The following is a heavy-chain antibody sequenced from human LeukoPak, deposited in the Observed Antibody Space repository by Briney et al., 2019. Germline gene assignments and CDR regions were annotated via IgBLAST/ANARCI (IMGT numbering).Heavy chain of an antibody. CDR1: GFTFSSYG. V-gene: IGHV3-33*08. D-gene: IGHD3-3*01. Sequence: GRSLRLSCAASGFTFSSYGMHWVRQAPGKGLEWVAIIWYDGSNKYYADSVKGRFTISRDNSKNTLYLQMNSLRADDTAVYYCARDYGSGMDCWGQGTQVTVSS. J-gene: IGHJ4*02. CDR3: ARDYGSGMDC. CDR2: IWYDGSNK.